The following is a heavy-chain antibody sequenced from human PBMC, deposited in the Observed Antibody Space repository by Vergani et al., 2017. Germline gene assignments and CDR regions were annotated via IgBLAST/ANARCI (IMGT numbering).Heavy chain of an antibody. J-gene: IGHJ5*02. CDR3: ARDWAVVRAAMRAGWFDP. V-gene: IGHV4-30-4*08. CDR1: GGSISSGDYY. Sequence: QVQLQESGPGLVKPSQTLSLTCTVSGGSISSGDYYWSWIRQPPGKGLEWIGYIYYSGNTYYNPSLKSRVTISVDTSKNQFSLKLSSVTAADTAVYYCARDWAVVRAAMRAGWFDPWGQGTLVTVSS. CDR2: IYYSGNT. D-gene: IGHD2-2*01.